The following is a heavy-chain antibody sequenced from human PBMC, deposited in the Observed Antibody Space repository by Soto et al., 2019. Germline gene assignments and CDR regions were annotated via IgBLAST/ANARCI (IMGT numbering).Heavy chain of an antibody. J-gene: IGHJ6*02. CDR2: IYYSGST. Sequence: SETLSLTCTVSGGSISSGGYYWSWIRQHPGKGLEWIGYIYYSGSTYYNPSLKSRVTISVDTSKNQFSLKLSSVTAADTAVYYCAREGVTMVRGVHDYYYGMDVWGQGTTVTVSS. D-gene: IGHD3-10*01. V-gene: IGHV4-31*03. CDR3: AREGVTMVRGVHDYYYGMDV. CDR1: GGSISSGGYY.